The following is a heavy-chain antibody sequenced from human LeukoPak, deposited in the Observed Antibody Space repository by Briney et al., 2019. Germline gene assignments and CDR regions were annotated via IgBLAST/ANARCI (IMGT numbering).Heavy chain of an antibody. CDR3: AKGQGGYYYGSGSGGGVDY. V-gene: IGHV3-9*01. Sequence: GGSLRLSCAASGFTFDDYAMHWVRQAPGKGLEWVSGISWMSGSIGYADSVKGRFTISRDNAKNSLYLQMNSLRAEDTALYYCAKGQGGYYYGSGSGGGVDYWGQGTLVTVSS. D-gene: IGHD3-10*01. CDR2: ISWMSGSI. CDR1: GFTFDDYA. J-gene: IGHJ4*02.